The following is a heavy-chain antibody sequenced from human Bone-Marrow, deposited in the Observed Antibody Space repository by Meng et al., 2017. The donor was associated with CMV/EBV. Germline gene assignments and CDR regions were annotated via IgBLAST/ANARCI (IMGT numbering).Heavy chain of an antibody. J-gene: IGHJ4*02. V-gene: IGHV4-39*01. CDR2: IYYSGST. Sequence: SETLSLTCTVSGGSISSSSYYWGWIRQPPGKGLEWIGSIYYSGSTYYNPSLKSRVTISVDTSKNQFSLKLSSVTAADTAVYYCARQDPFRRGAYFDYWGQGTLVTVSS. D-gene: IGHD2/OR15-2a*01. CDR3: ARQDPFRRGAYFDY. CDR1: GGSISSSSYY.